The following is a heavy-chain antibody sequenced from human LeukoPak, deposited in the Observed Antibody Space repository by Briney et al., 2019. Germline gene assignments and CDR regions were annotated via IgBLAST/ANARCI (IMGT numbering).Heavy chain of an antibody. CDR2: IYYSGST. D-gene: IGHD6-19*01. CDR3: ARARSSPGWYEYNWFDP. J-gene: IGHJ5*02. Sequence: SETLSLTCTVSGGSISSYYWSWVRQPPGKGLEWIGYIYYSGSTNYNPSLKSRVTISVDTSKNQSTLKLSSVTAADTAVYYCARARSSPGWYEYNWFDPWGQGTLVTVSS. V-gene: IGHV4-59*01. CDR1: GGSISSYY.